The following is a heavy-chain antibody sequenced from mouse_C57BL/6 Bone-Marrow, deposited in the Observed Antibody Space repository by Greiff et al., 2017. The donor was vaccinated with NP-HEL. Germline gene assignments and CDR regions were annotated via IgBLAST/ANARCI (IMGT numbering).Heavy chain of an antibody. V-gene: IGHV5-2*01. CDR1: EYEFPSHD. D-gene: IGHD2-4*01. CDR2: INSDGGSS. Sequence: EVKLVESGGGLVQPGESLKLSCESNEYEFPSHDMSWVRKTPEKRLELVAAINSDGGSSYYPDTMERRFIISRDNTKKRQYLQMSSLRSEDTAWYYCARHVHDYDGAYYAMDYWGQGTSVTVSS. J-gene: IGHJ4*01. CDR3: ARHVHDYDGAYYAMDY.